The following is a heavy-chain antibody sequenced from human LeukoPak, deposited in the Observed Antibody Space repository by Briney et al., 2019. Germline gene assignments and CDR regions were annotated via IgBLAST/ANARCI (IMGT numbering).Heavy chain of an antibody. J-gene: IGHJ6*02. CDR3: ARSYGYCTGGTCYFYGMDV. CDR1: GYSFTNYW. Sequence: GESLKISCKGYGYSFTNYWNCCVRQIPGKGLDWMGIIYPGDSDTKYSPSFQGQVTISADKSMNQAYLQWSSLQASDTAMYYCARSYGYCTGGTCYFYGMDVWGQGTTVTVSS. CDR2: IYPGDSDT. D-gene: IGHD2-15*01. V-gene: IGHV5-51*01.